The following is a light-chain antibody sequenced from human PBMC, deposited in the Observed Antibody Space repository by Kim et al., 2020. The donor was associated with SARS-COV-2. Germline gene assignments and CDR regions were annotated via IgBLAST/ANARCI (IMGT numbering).Light chain of an antibody. CDR3: QAWDSSTVV. CDR1: KLGDKY. J-gene: IGLJ2*01. CDR2: QDN. V-gene: IGLV3-1*01. Sequence: SYELTQPPSVSVSPGQTATITCSADKLGDKYACWYQQKSGQSPVLVIYQDNQRPSGIPERFSASNSGNTATLTIRGTQPMDEADYYCQAWDSSTVVFGGG.